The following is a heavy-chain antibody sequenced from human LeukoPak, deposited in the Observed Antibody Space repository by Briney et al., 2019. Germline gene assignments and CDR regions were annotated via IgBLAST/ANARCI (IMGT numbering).Heavy chain of an antibody. Sequence: ASVKVSCKASGYTFTSYDINWERQATGQGLEWMGWMNPNSGNTGYAQKFQGRVTMTRNTSKSTAYMELSSLRSEDTAVYYCARRKSGTTIFDAFDIWGQGTMVTVSS. J-gene: IGHJ3*02. CDR1: GYTFTSYD. CDR2: MNPNSGNT. CDR3: ARRKSGTTIFDAFDI. D-gene: IGHD3-10*01. V-gene: IGHV1-8*01.